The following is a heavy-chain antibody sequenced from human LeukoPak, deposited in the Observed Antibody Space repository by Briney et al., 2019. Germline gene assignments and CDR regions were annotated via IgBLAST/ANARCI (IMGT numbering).Heavy chain of an antibody. J-gene: IGHJ4*02. Sequence: PGGSLRLSCAASGFTFSSYWMSWVRQAPGKGLEWVAVIWYDGSNKYYADSVKGRFTISRDNSKNTLYLQMNSLRAEDTAVYYCARGLNDYWGQGTLVTVSS. V-gene: IGHV3-33*08. CDR3: ARGLNDY. CDR1: GFTFSSYW. CDR2: IWYDGSNK.